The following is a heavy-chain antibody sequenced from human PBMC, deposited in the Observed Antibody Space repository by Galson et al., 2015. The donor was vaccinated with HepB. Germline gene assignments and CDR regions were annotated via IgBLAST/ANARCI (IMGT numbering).Heavy chain of an antibody. Sequence: VKVSCKVSGYTFADYYMHWVQQAPGKGLEWMGLVDPEDGETIYAEKFQGRVTITADTSTDTAYMELSSLRSEDTAVYYCATDLVGYSSSWYALGANWFDPWGQGTLVTVSS. CDR1: GYTFADYY. CDR2: VDPEDGET. V-gene: IGHV1-69-2*01. J-gene: IGHJ5*02. D-gene: IGHD6-13*01. CDR3: ATDLVGYSSSWYALGANWFDP.